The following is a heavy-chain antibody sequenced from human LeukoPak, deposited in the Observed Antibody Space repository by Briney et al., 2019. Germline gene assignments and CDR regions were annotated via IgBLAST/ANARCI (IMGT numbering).Heavy chain of an antibody. CDR3: AKSSADYFYDSSGYYVDFDY. Sequence: GGSLRLSCAVSGFTFRLYAMTWVRQAPGKGLEWVSTISGSGDYIYYADSVKGRFTISRDNPKNTLYVQMNSLRAEDTAVYYCAKSSADYFYDSSGYYVDFDYWGQGTLVTVSS. CDR2: ISGSGDYI. J-gene: IGHJ4*02. CDR1: GFTFRLYA. V-gene: IGHV3-23*01. D-gene: IGHD3-22*01.